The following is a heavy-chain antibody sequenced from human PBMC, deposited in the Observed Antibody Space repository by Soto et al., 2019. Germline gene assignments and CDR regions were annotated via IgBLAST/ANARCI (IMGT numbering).Heavy chain of an antibody. CDR2: ISYDGSNK. J-gene: IGHJ4*02. D-gene: IGHD3-3*01. CDR1: GFTFSNYA. CDR3: ARDRNTIFGVVITGFDY. Sequence: GGSLRLSCAAAGFTFSNYAMHWVRQAPGKGLEWVAVISYDGSNKYYADSVKGRFTISRDNSKNTLYLQMNSLRAEDTAVYYCARDRNTIFGVVITGFDYWGQGTLVTVSS. V-gene: IGHV3-30-3*01.